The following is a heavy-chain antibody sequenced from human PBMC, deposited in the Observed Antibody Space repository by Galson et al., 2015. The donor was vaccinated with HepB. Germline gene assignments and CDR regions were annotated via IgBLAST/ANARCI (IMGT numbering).Heavy chain of an antibody. D-gene: IGHD4/OR15-4a*01. J-gene: IGHJ4*02. Sequence: SLRLSCAASGFTFNNYWMHWVRQAPGKGLVWVSRIDNDGTGTDYGDSVKGRFTISRDNAKNTPYLVMSSLRADDTAVYFCARRQCIGASCYLDSWGQGTLVTVSS. V-gene: IGHV3-74*01. CDR2: IDNDGTGT. CDR1: GFTFNNYW. CDR3: ARRQCIGASCYLDS.